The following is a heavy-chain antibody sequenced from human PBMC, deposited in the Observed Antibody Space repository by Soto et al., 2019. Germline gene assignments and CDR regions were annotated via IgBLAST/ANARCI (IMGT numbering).Heavy chain of an antibody. CDR1: GGTFSSYA. Sequence: SLKVSCKASGGTFSSYAISWVRQASGQGLEWMGGIIPIFGTANYAQKFQGRVTITADKSTSTAYMELSSLRSEDTAVYYCARDRYYDSSGYPLDYWGQGTLVTVGS. CDR3: ARDRYYDSSGYPLDY. CDR2: IIPIFGTA. V-gene: IGHV1-69*06. D-gene: IGHD3-22*01. J-gene: IGHJ4*02.